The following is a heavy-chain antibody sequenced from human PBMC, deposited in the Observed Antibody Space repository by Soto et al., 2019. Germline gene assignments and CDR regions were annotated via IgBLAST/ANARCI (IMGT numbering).Heavy chain of an antibody. D-gene: IGHD3-10*02. Sequence: SETLSLTCTVSGASVSTGVYYWTWIRQHPGKGLEWIGYIDNTGSAYYNPSLTGRVDISVDTSKNQFSLNLQSLTAADTAFYYCAGAVSDFDVRRYRTSYFDQWGQGILVTDSS. CDR2: IDNTGSA. CDR1: GASVSTGVYY. J-gene: IGHJ4*02. V-gene: IGHV4-31*03. CDR3: AGAVSDFDVRRYRTSYFDQ.